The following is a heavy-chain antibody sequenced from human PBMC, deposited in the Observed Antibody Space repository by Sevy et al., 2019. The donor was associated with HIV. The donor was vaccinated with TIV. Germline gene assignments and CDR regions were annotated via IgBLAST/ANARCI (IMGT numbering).Heavy chain of an antibody. CDR1: GFTVSSNY. Sequence: GGSLRLSCAASGFTVSSNYMSWVRQAPGKGLEWVSVIYSGGSTYYADSVKGRFIISRDNSKNTLYLQMNSLRAEDTAVYYCARGGGTVTTFPMDVWGQGTTVTVSS. CDR2: IYSGGST. J-gene: IGHJ6*02. D-gene: IGHD4-4*01. V-gene: IGHV3-66*01. CDR3: ARGGGTVTTFPMDV.